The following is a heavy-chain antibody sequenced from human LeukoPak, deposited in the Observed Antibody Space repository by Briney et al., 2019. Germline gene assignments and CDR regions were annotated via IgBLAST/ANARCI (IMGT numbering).Heavy chain of an antibody. J-gene: IGHJ1*01. Sequence: GGSLRLSCSASGFSFSDYDMNWVRQAPGKGLEWVSAISGRSSHIHYGESVKGRLTISRDNAKNSLYLQMDSLGVEDTAVYYCGRAFPPLRTSSAGDLWGQGTLVIVSS. V-gene: IGHV3-21*01. CDR1: GFSFSDYD. D-gene: IGHD3-16*01. CDR2: ISGRSSHI. CDR3: GRAFPPLRTSSAGDL.